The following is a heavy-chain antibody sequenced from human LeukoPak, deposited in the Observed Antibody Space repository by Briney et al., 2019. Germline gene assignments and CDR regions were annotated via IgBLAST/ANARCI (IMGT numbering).Heavy chain of an antibody. CDR3: AKVGDSSSWHIDY. CDR1: GFTFDDYA. V-gene: IGHV3-9*01. D-gene: IGHD6-13*01. CDR2: ISWNSCSI. J-gene: IGHJ4*02. Sequence: GGSLTLSCAASGFTFDDYAMHWVRPAPGKGLEWVSGISWNSCSIGYADSVKGRFTISRDNAKNSLYLQMNSLRAEDTALYYCAKVGDSSSWHIDYWGQGTLVTVSS.